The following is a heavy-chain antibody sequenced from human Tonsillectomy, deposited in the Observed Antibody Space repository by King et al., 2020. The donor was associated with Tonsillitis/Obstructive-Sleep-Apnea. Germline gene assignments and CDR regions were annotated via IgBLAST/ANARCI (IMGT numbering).Heavy chain of an antibody. Sequence: VQLVESGGGLVQPGGSLRLSCAASGFIFRSHWMSWVRQAPGKGLEWVANIKQDGSQKYYVDSVKGRFTISRDNAGNSLYLQMNGLRVEDTAVYYCARNDPDYGDPPGSWGQGTLVSVSS. CDR1: GFIFRSHW. CDR2: IKQDGSQK. J-gene: IGHJ5*02. V-gene: IGHV3-7*04. D-gene: IGHD4-17*01. CDR3: ARNDPDYGDPPGS.